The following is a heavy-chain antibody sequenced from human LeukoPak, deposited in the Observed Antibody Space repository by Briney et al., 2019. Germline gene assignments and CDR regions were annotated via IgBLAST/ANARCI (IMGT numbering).Heavy chain of an antibody. CDR3: TITGGPTVTAFDL. CDR1: GFIFRDYW. CDR2: INHDGGDK. V-gene: IGHV3-7*02. D-gene: IGHD4-17*01. J-gene: IGHJ4*02. Sequence: GGSLRLSCVASGFIFRDYWMSWVRQAPGKGLEWVANINHDGGDKNYVDSVKGRFTISRDNAKSSLYLQMNSLRVEDTAVYYCTITGGPTVTAFDLWGQGILVTVSS.